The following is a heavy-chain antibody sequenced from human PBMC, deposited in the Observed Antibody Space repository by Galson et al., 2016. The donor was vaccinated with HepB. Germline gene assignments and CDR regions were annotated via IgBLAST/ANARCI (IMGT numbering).Heavy chain of an antibody. J-gene: IGHJ4*02. CDR3: ASWNSRWLYLAY. D-gene: IGHD5-12*01. Sequence: SLRLSCATSGFTFNSNWMHWVRQAPGKGLMWVSRMNSDGSRIYYADSVKGRFTISRDNAKNTLYLQMSSLRAEDTAVYYCASWNSRWLYLAYWGQGTLVTVSS. CDR2: MNSDGSRI. CDR1: GFTFNSNW. V-gene: IGHV3-74*01.